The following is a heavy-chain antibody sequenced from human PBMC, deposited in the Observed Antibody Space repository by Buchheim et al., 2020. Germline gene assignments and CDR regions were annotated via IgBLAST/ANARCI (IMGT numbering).Heavy chain of an antibody. J-gene: IGHJ6*02. CDR2: ISGSGGST. D-gene: IGHD3-10*01. Sequence: EVQLLESGGGLVQPGGSLRLSCAASGFTFSSYAMSWVRQAPGKGLEWVSAISGSGGSTYYADSVKGRFTISRDNSKKTLYLQMNSLSAEDTALYYCAKPYGAFVYYYYGMDVWGQGTT. CDR1: GFTFSSYA. CDR3: AKPYGAFVYYYYGMDV. V-gene: IGHV3-23*01.